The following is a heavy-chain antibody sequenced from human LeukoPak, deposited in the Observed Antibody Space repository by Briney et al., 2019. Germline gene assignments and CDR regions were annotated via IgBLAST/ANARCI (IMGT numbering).Heavy chain of an antibody. J-gene: IGHJ4*02. CDR1: GYSISSGYY. V-gene: IGHV4-38-2*02. CDR2: IYHSGST. D-gene: IGHD1-26*01. CDR3: ARVYGYGGYVDY. Sequence: SETLSLTCTVSGYSISSGYYWGWIRQPPGKGLEWIGSIYHSGSTYYNPSLKSRVTISVDTSKNQFSLKLSSVTAADTAVYYCARVYGYGGYVDYWGQGTLVTVSS.